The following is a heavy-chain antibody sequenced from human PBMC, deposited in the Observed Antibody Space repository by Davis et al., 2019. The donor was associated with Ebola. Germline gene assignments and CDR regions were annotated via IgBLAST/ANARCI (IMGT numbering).Heavy chain of an antibody. Sequence: SLKISCAASGFTFDDYAMHWVRQAPGKGLEWVSGISWNSGSIGYADSVKGRFTISRDNAKNSLYLQMNSLRAEDTALYYCARKNHYYYYYGMDVWGQGTTVTVSS. V-gene: IGHV3-9*01. CDR3: ARKNHYYYYYGMDV. CDR1: GFTFDDYA. J-gene: IGHJ6*02. CDR2: ISWNSGSI.